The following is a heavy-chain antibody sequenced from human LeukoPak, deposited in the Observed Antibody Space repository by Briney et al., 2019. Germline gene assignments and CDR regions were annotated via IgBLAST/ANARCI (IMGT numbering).Heavy chain of an antibody. CDR3: ARARITIFGVVILGFDL. CDR1: GGSFSGYY. V-gene: IGHV4-34*01. Sequence: SETLSLTCAVYGGSFSGYYWSWIRQPPGKGLEWIGEINHSGSTNYNPSLKSRVTISVDTSKNQFSLKLSSVTAADTAVYYCARARITIFGVVILGFDLWGKGTTVTVSS. CDR2: INHSGST. D-gene: IGHD3-3*01. J-gene: IGHJ6*04.